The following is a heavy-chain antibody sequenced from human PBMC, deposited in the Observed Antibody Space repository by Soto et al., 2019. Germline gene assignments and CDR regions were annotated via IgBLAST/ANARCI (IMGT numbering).Heavy chain of an antibody. V-gene: IGHV3-23*01. CDR2: LSYSGGTT. Sequence: GGSLRLSCAASGFTFSAYAMTWVRRAPGKGLEWVSGLSYSGGTTYYADSVKGRFTISRDNSRNTLFLQMDSLTVDDTAVYYWPKGARGSFHVLEVWGKGTTVTVP. J-gene: IGHJ6*03. D-gene: IGHD3-16*01. CDR3: PKGARGSFHVLEV. CDR1: GFTFSAYA.